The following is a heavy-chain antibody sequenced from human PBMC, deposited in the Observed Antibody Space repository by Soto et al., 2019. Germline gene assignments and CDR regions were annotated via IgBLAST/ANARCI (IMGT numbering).Heavy chain of an antibody. V-gene: IGHV1-2*04. CDR1: GYTFTGYH. CDR2: INTNTGDT. D-gene: IGHD1-26*01. CDR3: ARWVGASNWFDP. J-gene: IGHJ5*02. Sequence: QVHLVQSGAEVKEPGASVKVSCKTSGYTFTGYHIQWVRQAPGQGLEWMGWINTNTGDTNYAQKFQGWVTMTRDTSINKAYVQLSRLTSDDTAVYYCARWVGASNWFDPWGQGTLVTVSS.